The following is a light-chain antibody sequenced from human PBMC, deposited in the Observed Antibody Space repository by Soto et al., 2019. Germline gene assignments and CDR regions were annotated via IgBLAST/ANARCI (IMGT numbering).Light chain of an antibody. CDR1: RSDIGSYNY. V-gene: IGLV2-14*01. CDR3: ISYTGSSTSYV. J-gene: IGLJ1*01. Sequence: QSALAQHASVSGSPGQSITISCSGTRSDIGSYNYVAWYQQFPGKTPKILIYGVSNRPSGASSRFSGSKSGNTASLTISGLQAEDEADYYCISYTGSSTSYVFGSGTKVTVL. CDR2: GVS.